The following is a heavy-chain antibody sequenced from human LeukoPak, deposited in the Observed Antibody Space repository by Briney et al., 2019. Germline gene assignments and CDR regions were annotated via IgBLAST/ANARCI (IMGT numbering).Heavy chain of an antibody. V-gene: IGHV4-39*01. CDR1: GGSISSSSYY. J-gene: IGHJ4*02. Sequence: PSETLSLTCTVSGGSISSSSYYWGWIRQPPGKGLEWIGSIYYSGSTYYNPSLKSRVTISVDTSKNQFSLKLSSVTAADTAVYYCATSRFGELLEVPYYFDYWGQGTLVTVSS. CDR3: ATSRFGELLEVPYYFDY. D-gene: IGHD3-10*01. CDR2: IYYSGST.